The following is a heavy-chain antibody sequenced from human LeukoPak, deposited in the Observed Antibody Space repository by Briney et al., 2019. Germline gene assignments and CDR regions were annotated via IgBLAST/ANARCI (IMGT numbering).Heavy chain of an antibody. CDR2: IYYSGST. D-gene: IGHD5-18*01. Sequence: PSETLSLTCTVSGGSISSSSYYWGWIRQPPGKGLEWIGSIYYSGSTYYNPSLKSRVTISVDTSKSQFSLKLSSVTAADTAVYYCARLEDVDTAMVPHRHFDYWGQGTLVTVSS. CDR1: GGSISSSSYY. V-gene: IGHV4-39*01. CDR3: ARLEDVDTAMVPHRHFDY. J-gene: IGHJ4*02.